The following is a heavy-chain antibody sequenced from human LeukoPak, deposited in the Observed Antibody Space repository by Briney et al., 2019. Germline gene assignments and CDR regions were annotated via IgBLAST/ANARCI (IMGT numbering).Heavy chain of an antibody. V-gene: IGHV4-59*12. CDR2: IYYSGST. CDR3: AGAYCGGDCYSGRAFDI. CDR1: GGSISSYY. J-gene: IGHJ3*02. Sequence: SETLSLTCTVSGGSISSYYWSWIRQPPGKGLEWIGYIYYSGSTNYNPSLKSRVTISVDTSKNQFSLKLSSVTAADTAVYYCAGAYCGGDCYSGRAFDIWGQGTMVTVSS. D-gene: IGHD2-21*02.